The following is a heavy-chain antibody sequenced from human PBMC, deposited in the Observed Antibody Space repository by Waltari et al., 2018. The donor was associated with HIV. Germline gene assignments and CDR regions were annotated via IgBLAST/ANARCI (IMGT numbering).Heavy chain of an antibody. J-gene: IGHJ4*02. CDR2: ISSSGSTI. CDR1: GLPFSPYE. Sequence: EVQVVESGGGLVQPGGSLRLSCAASGLPFSPYEMNWVSQAPGKGLEWVSYISSSGSTIYYADSVKGRFTISRDNAKNSLYLQMNSLRAEDTAVYFCARDGSSYYGLDYWGRGTLVTVSS. CDR3: ARDGSSYYGLDY. V-gene: IGHV3-48*03. D-gene: IGHD1-26*01.